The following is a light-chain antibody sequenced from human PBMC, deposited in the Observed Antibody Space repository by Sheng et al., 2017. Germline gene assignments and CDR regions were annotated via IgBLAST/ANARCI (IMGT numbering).Light chain of an antibody. J-gene: IGKJ4*01. CDR1: QGVSRW. CDR3: QEGNSFPGT. Sequence: DIQMTQSPSSVSASVGDRVIITCRASQGVSRWLAWYQQKPRKAPKVLIYGTSILESGVPSRFSGSGSGTDFTLTISTLQPEYSATYYCQEGNSFPGTFGGGTKVEIK. CDR2: GTS. V-gene: IGKV1-12*01.